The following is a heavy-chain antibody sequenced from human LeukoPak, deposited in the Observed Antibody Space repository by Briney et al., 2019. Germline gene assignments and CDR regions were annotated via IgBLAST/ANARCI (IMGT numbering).Heavy chain of an antibody. Sequence: GGSLRLSCAASGFTFSSYGMNWVRQAPGKGLEWVSAISGSGGSTYYADSVKGRFTISRDNSKNTLYLQMNSLRAEDTAVYYCAKVPYDSSGYYYRELDYWGQGILVTVSS. V-gene: IGHV3-23*01. D-gene: IGHD3-22*01. CDR2: ISGSGGST. CDR1: GFTFSSYG. J-gene: IGHJ4*02. CDR3: AKVPYDSSGYYYRELDY.